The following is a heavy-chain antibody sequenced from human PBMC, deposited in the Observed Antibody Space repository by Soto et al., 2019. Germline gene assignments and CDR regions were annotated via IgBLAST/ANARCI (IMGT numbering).Heavy chain of an antibody. Sequence: QVQLQLSGPGLMKPSQTLSLTCAISGDSVSSNSAGWNWVRQTPSRGLEWLGRTYYKSKWFNNYAVSVKSRITINPDTSQNQFSLQLDSVTPEDTAVYYCARGSWDDVSGHYYTDVWGKGTTVTVSS. CDR2: TYYKSKWFN. J-gene: IGHJ6*03. CDR1: GDSVSSNSAG. V-gene: IGHV6-1*01. CDR3: ARGSWDDVSGHYYTDV. D-gene: IGHD5-12*01.